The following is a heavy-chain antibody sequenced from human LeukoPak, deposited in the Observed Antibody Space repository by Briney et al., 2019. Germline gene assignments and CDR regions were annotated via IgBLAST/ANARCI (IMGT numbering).Heavy chain of an antibody. CDR1: GYTFTSYD. V-gene: IGHV1-8*03. CDR2: LNPNSGNT. Sequence: ASVKVSCKASGYTFTSYDINWVRQATGQGLEWMGWLNPNSGNTGYAQTFQGRVTITRNTSISTAYMELSSLRSEDTAVYYCARGFFGGSYGPRTDVWGKGTTVTVSS. D-gene: IGHD3-16*01. CDR3: ARGFFGGSYGPRTDV. J-gene: IGHJ6*04.